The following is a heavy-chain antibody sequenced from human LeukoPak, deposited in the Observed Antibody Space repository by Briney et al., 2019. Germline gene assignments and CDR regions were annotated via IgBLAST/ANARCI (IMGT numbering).Heavy chain of an antibody. J-gene: IGHJ4*02. CDR1: GYTFTNYY. CDR2: INPTGTGT. V-gene: IGHV1-46*01. D-gene: IGHD6-13*01. CDR3: ARDEGQQLGHDY. Sequence: ASVKVSCKASGYTFTNYYMHWVRQAPGQGLEWMGLINPTGTGTNYAQKFRGRVTMTRDTSTTTVYMELSSLTSEDTAVYYCARDEGQQLGHDYWGQGTLVTVSS.